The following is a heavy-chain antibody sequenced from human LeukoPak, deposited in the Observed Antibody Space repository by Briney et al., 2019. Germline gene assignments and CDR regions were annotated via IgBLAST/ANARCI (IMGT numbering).Heavy chain of an antibody. V-gene: IGHV3-7*01. Sequence: GGSLRLSCAASGFTLSSYWMSWVRQAPGEGLEWVANIKQDGSEKYYVDSVKGRFTISRDNGKNSLYLQMNSLRAEDTAVYYCARDRDSSGWYVDYWGQGTLVTVSS. D-gene: IGHD6-19*01. CDR2: IKQDGSEK. CDR1: GFTLSSYW. J-gene: IGHJ4*02. CDR3: ARDRDSSGWYVDY.